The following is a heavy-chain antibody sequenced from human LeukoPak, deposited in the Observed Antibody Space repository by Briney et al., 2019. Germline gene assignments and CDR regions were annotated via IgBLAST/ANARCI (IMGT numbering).Heavy chain of an antibody. V-gene: IGHV3-21*01. CDR1: GFTFSSYS. CDR2: ISSSSSYI. D-gene: IGHD6-13*01. Sequence: PGGSLRLCCAASGFTFSSYSMNWVRQAPGKGLEWVSSISSSSSYIYYADSVKGRFTISRDNAKNSLYLQMNSLRAEDTAVYYCARVGIAAAGAAFDIWGQGTMVTVSS. CDR3: ARVGIAAAGAAFDI. J-gene: IGHJ3*02.